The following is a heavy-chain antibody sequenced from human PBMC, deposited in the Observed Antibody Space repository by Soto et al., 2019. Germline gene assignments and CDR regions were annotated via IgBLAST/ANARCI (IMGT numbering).Heavy chain of an antibody. CDR1: CGSFSGYY. CDR3: ARRAGYCSGGSCYPVEYYFDY. D-gene: IGHD2-15*01. V-gene: IGHV4-34*01. Sequence: SETLSLTCAVHCGSFSGYYWDWIRQPPGKGLEWIGEINHGGTSNYNPSLKSRAIISVDTSKNQFSLKLSSVTAADTAVYYCARRAGYCSGGSCYPVEYYFDYWGQGTLVTVSS. J-gene: IGHJ4*02. CDR2: INHGGTS.